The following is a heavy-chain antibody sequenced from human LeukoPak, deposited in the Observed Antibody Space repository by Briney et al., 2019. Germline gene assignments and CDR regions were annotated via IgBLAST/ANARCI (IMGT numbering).Heavy chain of an antibody. CDR2: IKQDGSEK. J-gene: IGHJ6*03. CDR1: GFTFSSYW. V-gene: IGHV3-7*01. Sequence: GGSLRLSCAASGFTFSSYWMSWVRRAPGKGLEWVANIKQDGSEKYYVDSVKGRFTISRDNAKNSLYLQMNSLRAEDTAVYYCARVGGSYFLDVWGKGTTVTVSS. D-gene: IGHD1-26*01. CDR3: ARVGGSYFLDV.